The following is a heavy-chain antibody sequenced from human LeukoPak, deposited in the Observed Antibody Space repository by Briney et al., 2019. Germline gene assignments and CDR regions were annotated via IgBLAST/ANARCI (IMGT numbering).Heavy chain of an antibody. J-gene: IGHJ4*02. CDR2: IYYSGST. D-gene: IGHD6-13*01. CDR1: GGSISSSSYC. Sequence: SETLSLTCTVSGGSISSSSYCWGWIRQPPGKGLEWIGSIYYSGSTYYNPSLKSRVTISVDTSKNQFSLKLSSVTAADTAVYYCAWAAAGTPFDYWGQGTLVTVSS. V-gene: IGHV4-39*07. CDR3: AWAAAGTPFDY.